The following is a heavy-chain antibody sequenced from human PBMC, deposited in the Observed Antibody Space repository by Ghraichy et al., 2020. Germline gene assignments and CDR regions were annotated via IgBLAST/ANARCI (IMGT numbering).Heavy chain of an antibody. CDR1: GGSISSYY. V-gene: IGHV4-59*01. D-gene: IGHD3-22*01. CDR3: ASTDYYDSSGTFQH. CDR2: IYYSGST. J-gene: IGHJ1*01. Sequence: SETLSLTCTVSGGSISSYYWSWIRRPPGKGLEWIGYIYYSGSTNYNPSLKSRVTISVDTSKNQFSLKLSSVTAADTAVYYCASTDYYDSSGTFQHWGQGTLVTVSS.